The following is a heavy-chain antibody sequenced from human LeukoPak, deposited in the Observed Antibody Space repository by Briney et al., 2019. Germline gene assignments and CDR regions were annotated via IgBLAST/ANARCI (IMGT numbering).Heavy chain of an antibody. J-gene: IGHJ6*02. CDR3: ARAVVWSGYFYGMDV. CDR2: ISGSGGST. Sequence: PGGSLRLSCAASGFTFSSYAMSWVRQAPGKGLEWVSAISGSGGSTYYADSVKGRFTISRENAKNSLYLQMNSLRAGDAAVYYCARAVVWSGYFYGMDVWGQGTTVTVSS. CDR1: GFTFSSYA. D-gene: IGHD3-3*01. V-gene: IGHV3-23*01.